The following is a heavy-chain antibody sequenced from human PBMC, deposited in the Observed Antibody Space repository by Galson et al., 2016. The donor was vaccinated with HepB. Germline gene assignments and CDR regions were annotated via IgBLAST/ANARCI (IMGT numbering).Heavy chain of an antibody. CDR2: IRGVTSAI. V-gene: IGHV3-48*01. CDR1: GFSFSPYA. Sequence: PLRLSCAVSGFSFSPYAMNWVRQAPGRGLEWISYIRGVTSAIQYADSVKGRFSISRDNARNSLYLQMNSLRADDTAVYYCVRDHYWAFDYWGQGILVTVSS. J-gene: IGHJ4*02. D-gene: IGHD2-8*02. CDR3: VRDHYWAFDY.